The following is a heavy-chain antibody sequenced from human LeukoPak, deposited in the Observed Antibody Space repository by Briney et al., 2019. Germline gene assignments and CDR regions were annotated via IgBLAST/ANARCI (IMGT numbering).Heavy chain of an antibody. D-gene: IGHD5-24*01. Sequence: GGSLRLSCAASGFTFSSYGMKWVRQAPGKGLEWVSSISSSSVYIYYADSVKGRFTISRDNAKNSLYLQMASLRAEDTAVYYCARDKKRWLQLPRVYYFDYWGQGTLVTVSS. J-gene: IGHJ4*02. V-gene: IGHV3-21*01. CDR2: ISSSSVYI. CDR1: GFTFSSYG. CDR3: ARDKKRWLQLPRVYYFDY.